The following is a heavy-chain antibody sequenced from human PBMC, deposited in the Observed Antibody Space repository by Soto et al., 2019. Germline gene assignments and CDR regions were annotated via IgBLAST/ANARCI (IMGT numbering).Heavy chain of an antibody. CDR1: GFTFSNYG. CDR2: ISYHGSDK. Sequence: QVQLVESGGGVVQPGRSLRLSCAASGFTFSNYGMHWVRQAPGKGLEWVAVISYHGSDKYYADSVKGRFTISRDNSKNTLYLQTDSLSAEDTAVYYCAKDHLTTTVTTVGYWGQGTLVTVSS. J-gene: IGHJ4*02. V-gene: IGHV3-30*18. CDR3: AKDHLTTTVTTVGY. D-gene: IGHD4-17*01.